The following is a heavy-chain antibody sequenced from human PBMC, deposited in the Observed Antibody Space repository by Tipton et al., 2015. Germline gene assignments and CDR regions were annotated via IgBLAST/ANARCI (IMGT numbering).Heavy chain of an antibody. CDR1: GFTFSSYG. V-gene: IGHV3-30*18. CDR2: ISFDGSYK. J-gene: IGHJ4*02. Sequence: SLRLSCVVSGFTFSSYGMHWVRKAPGKGLEWVAVISFDGSYKYYADSVKGRFTISRDNSKNTLYLQMNSLRADDTAVYYCAKVEYSSSAETGIHLDYWGQGTLVTVSS. CDR3: AKVEYSSSAETGIHLDY. D-gene: IGHD6-6*01.